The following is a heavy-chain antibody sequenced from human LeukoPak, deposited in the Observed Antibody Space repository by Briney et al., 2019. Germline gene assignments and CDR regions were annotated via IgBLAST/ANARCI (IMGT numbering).Heavy chain of an antibody. V-gene: IGHV1-8*01. CDR1: GYTFTSYD. D-gene: IGHD5-12*01. J-gene: IGHJ5*02. CDR2: MNPNSGNT. CDR3: ARGYGKWLRFPQPNWFDP. Sequence: ASVKVSCKASGYTFTSYDINWVRQATGQGLEWMGWMNPNSGNTGYAQKFQGRVTMTRSTSISTAYMELSSLRSEDTAVYYCARGYGKWLRFPQPNWFDPWGQGTLVTVSS.